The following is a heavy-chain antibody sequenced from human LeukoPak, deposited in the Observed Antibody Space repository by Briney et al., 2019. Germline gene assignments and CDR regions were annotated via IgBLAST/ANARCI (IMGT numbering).Heavy chain of an antibody. D-gene: IGHD3-10*01. CDR1: GGSFSGYY. CDR3: ARFSGIGLPNALDY. CDR2: INHSGST. J-gene: IGHJ4*02. V-gene: IGHV4-34*01. Sequence: SETLSLTCAVYGGSFSGYYWSWIRQPPGKGLEWIGEINHSGSTNYNPSLKSRVTISVDTSKNQFSLKLSSVTAADTAVYYCARFSGIGLPNALDYWGQGTLVTVSS.